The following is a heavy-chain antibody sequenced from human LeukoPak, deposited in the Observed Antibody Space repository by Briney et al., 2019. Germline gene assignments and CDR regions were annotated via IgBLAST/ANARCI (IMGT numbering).Heavy chain of an antibody. CDR2: ISGSDGST. Sequence: GGSLRLSCAASGFTFSSYAMSWVRQAPGKGLEWVSAISGSDGSTYYTDSVKGRFTISRDNSRNTLYLQMNSLRAEDTAVYYCASQLGYSYGRDYWGQGTLVTVSS. J-gene: IGHJ4*02. CDR1: GFTFSSYA. V-gene: IGHV3-23*01. CDR3: ASQLGYSYGRDY. D-gene: IGHD5-18*01.